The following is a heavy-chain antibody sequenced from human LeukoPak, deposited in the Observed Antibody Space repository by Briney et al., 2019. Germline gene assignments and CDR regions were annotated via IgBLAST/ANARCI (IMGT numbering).Heavy chain of an antibody. CDR1: GGSFSGYY. D-gene: IGHD5-12*01. V-gene: IGHV4-34*01. Sequence: SETLSLTCAVYGGSFSGYYWSWIRQPPGKGLEWIGEINHSGSTNYNPSLKSRVTISVDTSKNQFSLKLSSVTAADTAVYYCARDLAYNGYGSWGQGTLVTVSS. CDR2: INHSGST. J-gene: IGHJ4*02. CDR3: ARDLAYNGYGS.